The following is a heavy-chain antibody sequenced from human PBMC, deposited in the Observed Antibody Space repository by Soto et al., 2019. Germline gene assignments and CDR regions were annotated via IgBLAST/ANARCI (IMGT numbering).Heavy chain of an antibody. J-gene: IGHJ4*02. Sequence: GSGPTLVNPTQTLTLTCTFSGFSLSTSGVGVGWIRQPPGKALEWLTVIYWNDDKRYSPSLKTRLTVTKDTSKNQVVLAMNNMDPVDTATYFCVHFTDYEQFEYWGEGILVTVSS. CDR2: IYWNDDK. D-gene: IGHD4-17*01. CDR3: VHFTDYEQFEY. V-gene: IGHV2-5*01. CDR1: GFSLSTSGVG.